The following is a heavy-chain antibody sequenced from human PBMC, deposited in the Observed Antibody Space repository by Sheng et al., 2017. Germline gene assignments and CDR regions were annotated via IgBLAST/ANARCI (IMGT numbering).Heavy chain of an antibody. CDR1: GGSISSSSYY. V-gene: IGHV4-39*07. CDR3: ARDGESVTDPADY. D-gene: IGHD4-17*01. CDR2: IYYSGST. Sequence: QLQLQESGPGLVKPSETLSLTCTVSGGSISSSSYYWGWIRQPPGKGLEWIGSIYYSGSTYYNPSLKSRVTISVDTSKNQFSLKLSSVTAADTAVYYCARDGESVTDPADYWGQGTLVTVSS. J-gene: IGHJ4*02.